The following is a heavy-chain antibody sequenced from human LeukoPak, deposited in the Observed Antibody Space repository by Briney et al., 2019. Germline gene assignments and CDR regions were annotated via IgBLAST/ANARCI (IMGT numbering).Heavy chain of an antibody. CDR2: IVVGSGNT. CDR3: AASGFGEAMDV. Sequence: VTSVKVSCKASGFTLTSSAMQWVRQARGQRLEWIGWIVVGSGNTNYAQKFQERVTITRDMSTSTAYMELSSLRSEDTAVYYCAASGFGEAMDVWGQGTTVTVSS. CDR1: GFTLTSSA. V-gene: IGHV1-58*02. D-gene: IGHD3-10*01. J-gene: IGHJ6*02.